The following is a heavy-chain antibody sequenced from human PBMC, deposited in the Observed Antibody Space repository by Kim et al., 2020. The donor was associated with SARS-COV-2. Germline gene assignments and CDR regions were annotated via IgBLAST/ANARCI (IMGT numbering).Heavy chain of an antibody. J-gene: IGHJ6*02. V-gene: IGHV3-7*03. D-gene: IGHD6-13*01. CDR3: VTDSAGV. Sequence: GGSLRLSCAASGFAFSNYWMNWVRQAPGKGLEWVAEINEDGSVKYYVDSVKGRFTISRDNAKNSVYLQMNSLRVDDTAVFYCVTDSAGVWGQGTTVTVSS. CDR2: INEDGSVK. CDR1: GFAFSNYW.